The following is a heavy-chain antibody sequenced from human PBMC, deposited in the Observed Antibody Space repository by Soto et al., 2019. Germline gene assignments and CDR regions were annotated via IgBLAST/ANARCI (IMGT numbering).Heavy chain of an antibody. V-gene: IGHV3-30*18. Sequence: GGSLRLSCAASGLTFSSYGMHWVRQAPGKGLEWVAVISYDGSNKYYADSVKGRFTISRDNSKNTLYLQMNSLRAEDTAVYYCAKDSTHSCPPPLYYGMDVWGQGTTVTVSS. CDR3: AKDSTHSCPPPLYYGMDV. D-gene: IGHD2-2*01. CDR1: GLTFSSYG. CDR2: ISYDGSNK. J-gene: IGHJ6*02.